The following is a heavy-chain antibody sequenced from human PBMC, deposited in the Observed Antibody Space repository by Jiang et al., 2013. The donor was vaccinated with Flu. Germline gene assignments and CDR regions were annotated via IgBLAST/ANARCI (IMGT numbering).Heavy chain of an antibody. V-gene: IGHV4-39*01. Sequence: PGLVKPSETLSLTCTVSGGSISSYYWGWIRQPPGKGLEWIGSIYYSGNTYYNPSLKSRVTISVDTSKNQFSLKLSSVTAAETAVYYCARIVAVAGMTQYYYYGMDVWGQGTTVTVSS. J-gene: IGHJ6*02. CDR1: GGSISSYY. D-gene: IGHD6-19*01. CDR3: ARIVAVAGMTQYYYYGMDV. CDR2: IYYSGNT.